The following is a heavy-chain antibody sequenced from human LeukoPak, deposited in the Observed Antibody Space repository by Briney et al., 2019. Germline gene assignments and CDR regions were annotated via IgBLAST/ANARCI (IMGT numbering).Heavy chain of an antibody. CDR1: GYTFTSYG. V-gene: IGHV1-18*01. CDR3: ARSEEGYCSSTSCYPWFDP. J-gene: IGHJ5*02. D-gene: IGHD2-2*01. CDR2: ISAYNGNT. Sequence: ASVKVSCKASGYTFTSYGISWVRQAPGQGLEWMGWISAYNGNTNYAQKLQGRVTMTTDTSTSTAYMELRSLRSDDTAVYYCARSEEGYCSSTSCYPWFDPWGQGALVTVSS.